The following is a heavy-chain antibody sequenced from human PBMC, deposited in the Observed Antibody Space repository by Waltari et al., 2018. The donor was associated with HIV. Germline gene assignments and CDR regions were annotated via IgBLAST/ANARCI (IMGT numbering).Heavy chain of an antibody. J-gene: IGHJ4*02. V-gene: IGHV3-23*01. CDR3: AKDIRTYYDSSGPLGY. CDR2: ISGSGGST. D-gene: IGHD3-22*01. CDR1: GFTFSSYA. Sequence: EVQLLESGGGLVQPGGSLRLSCAASGFTFSSYAMSWVRQAPGKGLQGVSCISGSGGSTYYADSVKGRFTISRDNSKNTLYLQMNSLRAEDTAVYYCAKDIRTYYDSSGPLGYWGQGTLVTVSS.